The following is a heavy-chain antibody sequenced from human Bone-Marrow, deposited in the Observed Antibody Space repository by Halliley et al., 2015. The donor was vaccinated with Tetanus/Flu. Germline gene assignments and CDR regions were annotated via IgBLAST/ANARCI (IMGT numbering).Heavy chain of an antibody. V-gene: IGHV4-4*02. CDR2: IFHSGTA. D-gene: IGHD1-1*01. CDR3: ARAPTVRTTGAGPYID. J-gene: IGHJ4*02. Sequence: GEIFHSGTANYNSPLMGRVTISVDKSKNQFSLTLNSVTAADTAVYYCARAPTVRTTGAGPYIDWGQGTLVTVSS.